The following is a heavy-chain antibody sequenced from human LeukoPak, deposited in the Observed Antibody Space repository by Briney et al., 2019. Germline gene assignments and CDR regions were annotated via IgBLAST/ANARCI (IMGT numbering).Heavy chain of an antibody. V-gene: IGHV4-61*02. J-gene: IGHJ4*02. CDR1: GGSISSGSYY. CDR3: ARDQPPSGINYDSSPYYFDY. Sequence: SQTLSLTCTVSGGSISSGSYYWSWIRQPAGKGLEWIGRIYTSGSTNYNPSLKSRVTMSVDTSKNQFSLKLSSVTAADTAVYYCARDQPPSGINYDSSPYYFDYWGQGTLVTVSS. D-gene: IGHD3-22*01. CDR2: IYTSGST.